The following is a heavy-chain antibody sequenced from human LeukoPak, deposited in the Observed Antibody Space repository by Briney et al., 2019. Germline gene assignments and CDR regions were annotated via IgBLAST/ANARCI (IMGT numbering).Heavy chain of an antibody. CDR3: ARQKLERPTWFDP. V-gene: IGHV4-39*01. CDR1: GGSISSSSYY. J-gene: IGHJ5*02. Sequence: TSETLSLTCSVSGGSISSSSYYWSWIRQPPGKGLEWIGSMFHSGSTYYNPSLKSRVTISIHTSKNQFSLKLSSVTAADTAIYYCARQKLERPTWFDPWGQGTLVTVSS. D-gene: IGHD1-1*01. CDR2: MFHSGST.